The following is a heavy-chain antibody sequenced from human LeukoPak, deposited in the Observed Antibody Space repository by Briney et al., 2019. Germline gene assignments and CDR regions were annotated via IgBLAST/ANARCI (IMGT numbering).Heavy chain of an antibody. V-gene: IGHV3-23*01. CDR3: AKRIGYGSGSYYFDY. CDR1: GFPFRSYA. J-gene: IGHJ4*02. CDR2: ISDSGGST. D-gene: IGHD3-10*01. Sequence: GGSLRLSCAASGFPFRSYAMSWVRQAPGRGLEWVSGISDSGGSTYYADSVKGRFTISRDNSKNTLYLQMNSLRAEDTAVYYCAKRIGYGSGSYYFDYWGQGTLVTVSS.